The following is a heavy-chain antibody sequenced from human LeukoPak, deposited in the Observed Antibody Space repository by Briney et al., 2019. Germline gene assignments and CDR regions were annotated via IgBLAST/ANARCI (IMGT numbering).Heavy chain of an antibody. J-gene: IGHJ4*02. V-gene: IGHV3-23*01. CDR3: AKDSYGDYNFDY. D-gene: IGHD4-17*01. Sequence: GGSLRLSCAASGFTFSSYAMSWVRQAPGKGRDGVSAISCSGGSTYYADSVKGRFTISRDNSKNTLYLQMNSLRAEDTAVYYCAKDSYGDYNFDYWGQGTLVTVSS. CDR1: GFTFSSYA. CDR2: ISCSGGST.